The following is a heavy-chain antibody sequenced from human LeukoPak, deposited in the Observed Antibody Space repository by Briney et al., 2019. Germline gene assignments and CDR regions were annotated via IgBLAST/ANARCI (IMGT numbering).Heavy chain of an antibody. D-gene: IGHD3-9*01. Sequence: SETLSLTCAVYGGSFSGYYWSWIRQPPGKGLEWIGEINHSGSTYYNPSLKSRVTISVDTSKNQFSLRLSSVTAADTAVYYCARQGYDILTGSITTSDYWGQGTLVTVSS. J-gene: IGHJ4*02. CDR3: ARQGYDILTGSITTSDY. V-gene: IGHV4-34*01. CDR2: INHSGST. CDR1: GGSFSGYY.